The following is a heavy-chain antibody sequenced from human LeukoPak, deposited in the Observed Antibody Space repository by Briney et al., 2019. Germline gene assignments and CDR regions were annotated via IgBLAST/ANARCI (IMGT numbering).Heavy chain of an antibody. CDR2: IYHSGST. D-gene: IGHD3-10*01. J-gene: IGHJ4*02. Sequence: PSETLSLTCTVSGYSISSGYYWGWIRQPPGKGLEWIGSIYHSGSTYYNPSLKSRVTISVDTSKNQFSLKLSSVTAADTAVYYCARVRYYGSGSEALFDYWGQGTLVTVSS. CDR3: ARVRYYGSGSEALFDY. V-gene: IGHV4-38-2*02. CDR1: GYSISSGYY.